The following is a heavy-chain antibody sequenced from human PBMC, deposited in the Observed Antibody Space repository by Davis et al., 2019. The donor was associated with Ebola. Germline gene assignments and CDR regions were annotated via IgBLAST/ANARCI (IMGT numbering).Heavy chain of an antibody. Sequence: GESLKISCAASGFTFSSYWMHWVRQAPGKGLVWVSRINSDGSSTSYADSVKGRFTISRDNAKNTLYLQMNSLRAEDTAVYYCARLWGIAASFDSWGQGTLVTVSS. V-gene: IGHV3-74*01. CDR3: ARLWGIAASFDS. D-gene: IGHD6-13*01. CDR1: GFTFSSYW. J-gene: IGHJ4*02. CDR2: INSDGSST.